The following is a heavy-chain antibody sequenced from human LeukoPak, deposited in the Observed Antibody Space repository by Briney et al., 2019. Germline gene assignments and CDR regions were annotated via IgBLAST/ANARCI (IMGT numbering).Heavy chain of an antibody. CDR1: GFTFNSYA. V-gene: IGHV3-23*01. CDR2: ISGSGGGT. CDR3: AKDLGRYRNNYFDY. Sequence: GGSLRLSCAASGFTFNSYAMSWVRQAPEKGLEWVATISGSGGGTYYADSVKGRFTISRDDSKNTLYLQMNSLRAEDTAVYCCAKDLGRYRNNYFDYWGQGTLVTVSS. D-gene: IGHD1-26*01. J-gene: IGHJ4*02.